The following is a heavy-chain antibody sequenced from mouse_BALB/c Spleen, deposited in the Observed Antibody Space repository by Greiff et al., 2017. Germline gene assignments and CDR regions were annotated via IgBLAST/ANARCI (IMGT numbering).Heavy chain of an antibody. D-gene: IGHD2-10*02. CDR2: ISSGSSTI. Sequence: EVQRVESGGGLVQPGGSRKLSCAASGFTFSSFGMHWVRQAPEKGLEWVAYISSGSSTIYYADTVKGRFTISRDNPKNTLFLQMTSLRSEDTAMYYCAREGLAFDYWGQGTTLTVSS. CDR1: GFTFSSFG. V-gene: IGHV5-17*02. J-gene: IGHJ2*01. CDR3: AREGLAFDY.